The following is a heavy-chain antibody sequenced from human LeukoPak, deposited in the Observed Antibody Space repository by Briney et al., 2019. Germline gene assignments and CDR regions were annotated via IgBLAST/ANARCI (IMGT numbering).Heavy chain of an antibody. CDR2: ISSSSSYI. CDR1: GFTFSNAW. D-gene: IGHD3-22*01. V-gene: IGHV3-21*01. Sequence: GGSLRLSCAASGFTFSNAWMSWVRQAPGKGLEWVSSISSSSSYIYYADSVKGRFTISRDNAKNSLYLQMNSLRAEDTAVYYCARAPMIVVVITTPLDYWGQGTLVTVSS. J-gene: IGHJ4*02. CDR3: ARAPMIVVVITTPLDY.